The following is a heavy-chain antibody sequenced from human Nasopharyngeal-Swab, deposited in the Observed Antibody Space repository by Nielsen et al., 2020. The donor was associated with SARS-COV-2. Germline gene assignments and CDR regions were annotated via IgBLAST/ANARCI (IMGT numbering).Heavy chain of an antibody. D-gene: IGHD4-17*01. J-gene: IGHJ3*02. CDR3: YGGYDAFDI. Sequence: VRQAPGKGLEWVAVISYDGSNKYYADSVKGRVNISRDNSKNTLYLQMNSLRAEDTAVYYCYGGYDAFDIWGQGTMVTVSS. CDR2: ISYDGSNK. V-gene: IGHV3-30*03.